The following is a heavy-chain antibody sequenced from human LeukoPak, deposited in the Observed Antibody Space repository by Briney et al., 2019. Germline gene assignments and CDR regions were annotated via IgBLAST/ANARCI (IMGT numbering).Heavy chain of an antibody. CDR3: ARDGTYYDILTGYWYYYYGMDV. Sequence: GASVKVSCKASGYTFTSYGISWVRQAPGQGLEWMGWISAYNGNTNYAQKLQGRVTMTTDTSTSTAYVELRSLRSDDTAVYYCARDGTYYDILTGYWYYYYGMDVWGQGTTVTVSS. V-gene: IGHV1-18*01. CDR2: ISAYNGNT. D-gene: IGHD3-9*01. J-gene: IGHJ6*02. CDR1: GYTFTSYG.